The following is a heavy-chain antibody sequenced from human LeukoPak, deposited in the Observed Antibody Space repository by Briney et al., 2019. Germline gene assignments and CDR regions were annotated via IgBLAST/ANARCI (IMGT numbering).Heavy chain of an antibody. CDR1: GFTFSGSA. CDR2: TRSKANNYAT. V-gene: IGHV3-73*01. J-gene: IGHJ4*02. CDR3: IRQNDYGDFRFGY. D-gene: IGHD4-17*01. Sequence: PGGSLRLSCAAPGFTFSGSAVNWVRQASGKGPEWVGRTRSKANNYATAYIVSVKGRFTISRDDSKNTAYLQMNSLKTEDTAVYYCIRQNDYGDFRFGYWGQGSLVTVSS.